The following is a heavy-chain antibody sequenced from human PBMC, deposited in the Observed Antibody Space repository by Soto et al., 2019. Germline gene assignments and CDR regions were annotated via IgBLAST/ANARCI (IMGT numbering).Heavy chain of an antibody. V-gene: IGHV3-7*01. CDR2: INQDGGGR. D-gene: IGHD1-1*01. CDR1: GFTFTIYW. CDR3: ARVWNDGRIDY. J-gene: IGHJ4*02. Sequence: RGSRSLSCTASGFTFTIYWVSWVRQAPGKGLEWVANINQDGGGRYYPDSVRGRFTVSRDNARNSVYLQVNSLRADDTAVYYCARVWNDGRIDYWGQGTLVTAPQ.